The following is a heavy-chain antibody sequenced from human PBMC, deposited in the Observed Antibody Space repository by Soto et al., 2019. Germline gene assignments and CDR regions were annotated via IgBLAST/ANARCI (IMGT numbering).Heavy chain of an antibody. Sequence: GGSLRLSCAASAFTFSSYGMHWIRQAPGKGLEWVAVIWYDGSKKYYADSVKGRFTISRDNSKNTLYLQMNSLRAEDTAVYYCARETGYYFDFWGQGTLVTVSS. V-gene: IGHV3-33*01. CDR1: AFTFSSYG. CDR2: IWYDGSKK. J-gene: IGHJ4*02. CDR3: ARETGYYFDF.